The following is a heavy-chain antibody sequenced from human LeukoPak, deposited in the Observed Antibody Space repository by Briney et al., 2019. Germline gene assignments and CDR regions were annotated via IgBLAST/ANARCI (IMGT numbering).Heavy chain of an antibody. CDR2: INHSGST. CDR1: GGSFSGNY. CDR3: ARGIGYGPRFDY. J-gene: IGHJ4*02. V-gene: IGHV4-34*01. Sequence: SETLSLTCAVYGGSFSGNYWTWIRRPPGKGLEWIGEINHSGSTNYNPSLKSRVTVSVDTSKNQFSLKLSSVTAADTAVYYCARGIGYGPRFDYWGQGTLVTVSS. D-gene: IGHD5-18*01.